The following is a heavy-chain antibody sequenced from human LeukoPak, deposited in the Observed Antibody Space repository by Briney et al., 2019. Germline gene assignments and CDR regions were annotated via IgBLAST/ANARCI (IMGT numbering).Heavy chain of an antibody. Sequence: GGSLRLSCAASGFPFSNHAMSWVRQAPGKGLEWVSAMIGSGSSTYYADSVKGRFTISRDNAKNSLFLQMNSLRAEDTAVYYCARVRYDSSGYYSIYDYWGQGTLVTVSS. V-gene: IGHV3-23*01. CDR2: MIGSGSST. J-gene: IGHJ4*02. D-gene: IGHD3-22*01. CDR1: GFPFSNHA. CDR3: ARVRYDSSGYYSIYDY.